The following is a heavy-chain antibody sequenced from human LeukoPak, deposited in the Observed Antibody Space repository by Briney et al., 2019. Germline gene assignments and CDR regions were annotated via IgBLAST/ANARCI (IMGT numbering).Heavy chain of an antibody. Sequence: SETLSLTCTVSGGSISGYYWSWIRQPPGKGLEWIGYIYYSGSTNYNPSLKSRVTISVDTSKSQFFLKLSSVTAADTAVYYCAREYCSSTSCSDYWGQGTLVTVSS. CDR2: IYYSGST. CDR1: GGSISGYY. D-gene: IGHD2-2*01. J-gene: IGHJ4*02. CDR3: AREYCSSTSCSDY. V-gene: IGHV4-59*08.